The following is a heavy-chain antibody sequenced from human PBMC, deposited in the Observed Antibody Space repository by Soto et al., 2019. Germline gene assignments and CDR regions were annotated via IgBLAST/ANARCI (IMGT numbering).Heavy chain of an antibody. Sequence: EVQLVESGGGLVKPGGSLRLSCAASGFTFNTYDMNWVRQAPGKGLEWVSSITTSSAYIYYADSLKGRITISRDNATNPLFLQMNSLRAEDTAVYYCVRSGTARLLRHSWFDTWGQGTLVTVSS. CDR1: GFTFNTYD. D-gene: IGHD2-21*01. J-gene: IGHJ5*02. CDR2: ITTSSAYI. V-gene: IGHV3-21*01. CDR3: VRSGTARLLRHSWFDT.